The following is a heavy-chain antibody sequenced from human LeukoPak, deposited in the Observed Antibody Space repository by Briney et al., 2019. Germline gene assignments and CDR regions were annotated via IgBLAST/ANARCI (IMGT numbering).Heavy chain of an antibody. D-gene: IGHD5-24*01. CDR1: GYTFTGYY. CDR3: ARDLWLQXIDY. J-gene: IGHJ4*02. V-gene: IGHV1-2*02. Sequence: GASVKVSCKAPGYTFTGYYMHWVRQAPGQGLEWMGWINPNSGGTNYAQKFQGRVTMTRDTSISTAYMELSRLRSDDTAVYYCARDLWLQXIDYWGXXTLVTVSS. CDR2: INPNSGGT.